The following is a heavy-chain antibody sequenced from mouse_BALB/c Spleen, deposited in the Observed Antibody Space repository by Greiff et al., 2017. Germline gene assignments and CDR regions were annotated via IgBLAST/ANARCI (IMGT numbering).Heavy chain of an antibody. J-gene: IGHJ3*01. V-gene: IGHV5-6*01. Sequence: EVKLVESGGDLVKPGGSLKLSCAASGFTFSSYGMSWVRQTPDKRLEWVATISSGGSYTYYPDSVKGRFTISRDNAKNTLYLQMSSLKSEDTARYYCARHRKPFAYWGQGTLVTVSA. CDR3: ARHRKPFAY. CDR2: ISSGGSYT. CDR1: GFTFSSYG.